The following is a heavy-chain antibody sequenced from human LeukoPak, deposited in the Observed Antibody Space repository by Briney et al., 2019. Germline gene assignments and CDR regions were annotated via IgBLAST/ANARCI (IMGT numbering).Heavy chain of an antibody. CDR1: GFTFSSYA. V-gene: IGHV3-30-3*01. CDR3: ARDQNLDY. Sequence: PGGSLRLSCAASGFTFSSYAMHWVRQAPGKGLEWVAVISYDGSNKYYADSVKGRFTTSRDNSKNTLYLQMNSLRAEDTAVYYCARDQNLDYWGQGTLVTVSS. J-gene: IGHJ4*02. CDR2: ISYDGSNK.